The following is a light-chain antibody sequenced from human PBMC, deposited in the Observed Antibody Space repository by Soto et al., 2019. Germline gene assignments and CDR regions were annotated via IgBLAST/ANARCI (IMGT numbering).Light chain of an antibody. CDR2: GAS. J-gene: IGKJ1*01. V-gene: IGKV3-15*01. CDR1: QSVSSN. Sequence: EIVMTQSPATLSVSPGERATLSCRASQSVSSNLAWFQQKPGQAPRLVIYGASTRATGIPARFSGSGSGTEFTLTISSLQSEDFAVNYCQQYNNWPRTFGQGTKVEI. CDR3: QQYNNWPRT.